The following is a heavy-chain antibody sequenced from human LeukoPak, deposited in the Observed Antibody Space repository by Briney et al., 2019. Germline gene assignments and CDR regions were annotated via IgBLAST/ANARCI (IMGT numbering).Heavy chain of an antibody. D-gene: IGHD3-16*01. CDR1: GFTFSNYG. Sequence: GGTLRLSCAASGFTFSNYGMSWVRQAPGQGLEWVSAISGSGGHTYYAYSVKGRYTISRDNSKNTLYLQMNSLRAEDTAVYYCAKDDGGSYYIYYYYMDVWGKGTTVTISS. CDR3: AKDDGGSYYIYYYYMDV. J-gene: IGHJ6*03. V-gene: IGHV3-23*01. CDR2: ISGSGGHT.